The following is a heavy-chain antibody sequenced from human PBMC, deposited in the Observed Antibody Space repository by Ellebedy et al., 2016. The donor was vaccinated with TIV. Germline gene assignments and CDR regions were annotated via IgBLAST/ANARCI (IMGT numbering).Heavy chain of an antibody. Sequence: GESLKISCAVSGFTVSRHFMSWVRQAPGKGLEWVAIIYSGGSISYADSVKGRFIISRDNSKNTVYHQMNSQRAEDTAVYYCARPDYIIGTDYWGQGTLVSVSS. CDR1: GFTVSRHF. J-gene: IGHJ4*02. CDR3: ARPDYIIGTDY. V-gene: IGHV3-53*01. CDR2: IYSGGSI. D-gene: IGHD1/OR15-1a*01.